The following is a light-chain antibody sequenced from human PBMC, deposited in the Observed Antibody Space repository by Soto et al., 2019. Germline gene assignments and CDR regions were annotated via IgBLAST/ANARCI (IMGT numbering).Light chain of an antibody. CDR2: DAS. CDR1: QSVSSY. J-gene: IGKJ4*01. V-gene: IGKV3-11*01. CDR3: QQRSNWPPLT. Sequence: EIGLTQSPSTLSWSAGKRATLSWRASQSVSSYLAWYQQKPGQAPRLLIYDASNRATGIPARFSGSGSGTDFTLTISSLEPEDFAVYYCQQRSNWPPLTFGGGTKVDIK.